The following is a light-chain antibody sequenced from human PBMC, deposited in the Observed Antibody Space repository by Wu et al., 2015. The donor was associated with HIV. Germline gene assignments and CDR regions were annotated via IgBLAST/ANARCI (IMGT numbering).Light chain of an antibody. J-gene: IGKJ4*01. Sequence: EIVLTQSPGTLSLSPGERATLSCTASQTIRSSYLTWYQQKPGQAPRLLMFGASRRATGIPDRFSGSGSGTDFTLTISRLEPEDFAVYYCQQYATSPLTFGGGPRWRS. CDR1: QTIRSSY. CDR3: QQYATSPLT. V-gene: IGKV3-20*01. CDR2: GAS.